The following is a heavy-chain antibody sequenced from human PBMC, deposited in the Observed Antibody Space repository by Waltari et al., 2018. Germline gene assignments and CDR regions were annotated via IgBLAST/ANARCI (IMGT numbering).Heavy chain of an antibody. J-gene: IGHJ4*02. CDR3: AKDGEGGSGWYQY. Sequence: EVQLLESGGGLVQPGGSLRLSCAASGFAFSSYGMSWVRQAPGKGLEWVSSGSGSGAGTDYADSGKGRFTISRDKSKNILYLQMTSLRAEDTAVYYGAKDGEGGSGWYQYWGQGTLVTVSS. CDR2: GSGSGAGT. V-gene: IGHV3-23*01. CDR1: GFAFSSYG. D-gene: IGHD6-19*01.